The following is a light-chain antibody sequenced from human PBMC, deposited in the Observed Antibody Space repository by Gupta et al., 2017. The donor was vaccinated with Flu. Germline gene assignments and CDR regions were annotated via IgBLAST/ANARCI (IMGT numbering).Light chain of an antibody. Sequence: TLSLSPGERATLSCRASQSVSSYLAWYQQKPGQAPRLLIYAASNRATGIPARFSGSGSGTDFTLTISSLEPEDFAVYYCQQRSNWPPGYTFGQGTKLEIK. CDR2: AAS. J-gene: IGKJ2*01. CDR1: QSVSSY. CDR3: QQRSNWPPGYT. V-gene: IGKV3-11*01.